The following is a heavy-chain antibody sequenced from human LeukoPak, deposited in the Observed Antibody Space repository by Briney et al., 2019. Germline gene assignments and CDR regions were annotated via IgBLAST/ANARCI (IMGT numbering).Heavy chain of an antibody. D-gene: IGHD2-15*01. CDR1: GFTFSSYW. Sequence: PGGSLRLSCAASGFTFSSYWMHWVRQAPGKGLVWVSRIYSDGSSTNYADSVKGRFTISRDNAKNTLYLQMNSPRAEDTAVYYCARGEYCSGGSCYSAAFDIWGQGTMVTVSS. CDR3: ARGEYCSGGSCYSAAFDI. V-gene: IGHV3-74*01. CDR2: IYSDGSST. J-gene: IGHJ3*02.